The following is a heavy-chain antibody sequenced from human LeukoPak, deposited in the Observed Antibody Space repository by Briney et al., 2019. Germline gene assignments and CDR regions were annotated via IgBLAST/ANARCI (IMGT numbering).Heavy chain of an antibody. CDR1: GGSISSSSHY. Sequence: SETLSLTCTVSGGSISSSSHYWGWIRQPPGKGLEWIGSMYYRGSTYHNPSLKSRVTISVDTSKNQFSLKLSSVTAADTAVYYCARGRRGAVRTYSSSWYGRENTASDFDYWGQGTLVTVSS. CDR3: ARGRRGAVRTYSSSWYGRENTASDFDY. D-gene: IGHD6-13*01. CDR2: MYYRGST. J-gene: IGHJ4*02. V-gene: IGHV4-39*07.